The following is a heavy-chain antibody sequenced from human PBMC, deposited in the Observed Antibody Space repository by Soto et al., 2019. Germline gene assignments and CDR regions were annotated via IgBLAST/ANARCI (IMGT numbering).Heavy chain of an antibody. V-gene: IGHV3-23*01. J-gene: IGHJ3*01. CDR2: ISIRGDYR. Sequence: EGQLLQSGGGLVQPGESLRLSCAASGFTFSSSGMSWVRQAPGKGLEWVSSISIRGDYRYYADSVKGRFTISRDNSKNTLYLQMSSLTATDTALYYCANHGGFDFWGQGTRVAVSS. CDR1: GFTFSSSG. D-gene: IGHD4-17*01. CDR3: ANHGGFDF.